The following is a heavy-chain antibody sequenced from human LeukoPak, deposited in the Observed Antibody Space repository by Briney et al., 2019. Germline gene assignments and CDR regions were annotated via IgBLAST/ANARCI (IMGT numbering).Heavy chain of an antibody. V-gene: IGHV3-11*04. D-gene: IGHD2-2*02. CDR2: ISSSGSTI. CDR3: ASPDVHCSSTSCYTGYYYYMDV. J-gene: IGHJ6*03. CDR1: GFTFSDYY. Sequence: GGSLRLSCAASGFTFSDYYMSWIRQAPGKGLDWVSYISSSGSTIYYADSVKGRFTISRDNAKNSLYLQMNSLRAEDTAVYYCASPDVHCSSTSCYTGYYYYMDVWGKGTTVTVSS.